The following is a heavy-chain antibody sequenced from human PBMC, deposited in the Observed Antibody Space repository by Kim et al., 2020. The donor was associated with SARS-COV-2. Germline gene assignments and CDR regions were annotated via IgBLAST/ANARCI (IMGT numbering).Heavy chain of an antibody. J-gene: IGHJ3*02. Sequence: GQVTLTRDKSKNTLYLKMNSLRAGDTAVYYCAKDGYCSGGSCYPNAFDIWGQGTMVTVSS. V-gene: IGHV3-23*01. CDR3: AKDGYCSGGSCYPNAFDI. D-gene: IGHD2-15*01.